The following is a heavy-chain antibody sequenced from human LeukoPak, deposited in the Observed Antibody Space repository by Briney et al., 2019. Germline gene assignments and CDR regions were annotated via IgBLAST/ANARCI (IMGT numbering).Heavy chain of an antibody. CDR2: VDPADGET. CDR1: GYTFTDYY. CDR3: ARGAGFAEPLPEY. J-gene: IGHJ4*02. V-gene: IGHV1-69-2*01. D-gene: IGHD1-14*01. Sequence: ASVKVSCKASGYTFTDYYMHWVQQAPGKGLEWMGRVDPADGETAYAERFQGRVTITRDTSASTAYMELSSLRSEDTAVYYCARGAGFAEPLPEYWGQGTLLTVSS.